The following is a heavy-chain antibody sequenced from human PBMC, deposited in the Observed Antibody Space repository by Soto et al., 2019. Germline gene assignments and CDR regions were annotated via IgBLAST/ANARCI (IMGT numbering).Heavy chain of an antibody. CDR1: GYTFTSYG. CDR3: ARGQIRPYYDFWSGYYNYFDY. D-gene: IGHD3-3*01. V-gene: IGHV1-18*04. J-gene: IGHJ4*02. Sequence: GASVKVSCKASGYTFTSYGISWVRQAPGQGLEWMGWISAYNGNTNYAQKFQGWVTMTRDTSISTAYMELSRLRSEDTAVYYCARGQIRPYYDFWSGYYNYFDYWGQGTLVTVSS. CDR2: ISAYNGNT.